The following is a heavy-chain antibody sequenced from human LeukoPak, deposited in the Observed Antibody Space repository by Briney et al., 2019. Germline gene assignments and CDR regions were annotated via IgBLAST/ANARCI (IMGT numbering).Heavy chain of an antibody. CDR3: ARPIYYDSSGYLYYFDY. Sequence: GESLKISCKGSGYSFTSYWIGWVRQMPGKGLEWMGIIYRGDSDTRYSPSFQGQVTISADKSISTAYLQWSSLKASDTAMYYCARPIYYDSSGYLYYFDYWGQGTLVTVSS. V-gene: IGHV5-51*01. J-gene: IGHJ4*02. CDR2: IYRGDSDT. D-gene: IGHD3-22*01. CDR1: GYSFTSYW.